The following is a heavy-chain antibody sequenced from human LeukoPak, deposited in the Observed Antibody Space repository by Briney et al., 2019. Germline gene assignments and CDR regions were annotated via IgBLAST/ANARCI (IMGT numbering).Heavy chain of an antibody. CDR1: GFTFTRNA. CDR3: AKAHCSSTSCSRADN. J-gene: IGHJ4*02. CDR2: IDGSGGTT. Sequence: GGSLRLSCAASGFTFTRNAMAWVRQAPGKGLEWVSAIDGSGGTTFYADSVKGRVTISRVQSTNAVYLQMNSLRADDTAVYYCAKAHCSSTSCSRADNWGQGTLVTVSS. D-gene: IGHD2-2*01. V-gene: IGHV3-23*01.